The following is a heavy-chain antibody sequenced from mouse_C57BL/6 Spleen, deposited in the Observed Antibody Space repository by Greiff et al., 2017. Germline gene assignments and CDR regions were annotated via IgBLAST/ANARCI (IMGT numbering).Heavy chain of an antibody. CDR2: IYPNYGTT. D-gene: IGHD2-2*01. CDR3: AREGGYDSACFAY. V-gene: IGHV1-39*01. CDR1: GYSFTDYN. Sequence: EVQLQQSGPELVKPGASVKISCKASGYSFTDYNMNWVKQSNGKSLEWIGVIYPNYGTTSYNQKFKGKATLTVDQSSSTTYMQLNSLTSEDSAVYYCAREGGYDSACFAYWGQGTLVTVSA. J-gene: IGHJ3*01.